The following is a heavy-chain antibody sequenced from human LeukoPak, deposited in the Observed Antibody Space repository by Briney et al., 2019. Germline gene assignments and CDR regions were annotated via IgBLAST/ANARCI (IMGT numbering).Heavy chain of an antibody. V-gene: IGHV3-21*01. J-gene: IGHJ4*02. CDR1: RCTFSSYS. Sequence: GGSLRLSCAASRCTFSSYSMNWVRQAPGKGLEWVSSISSSSSYIYYADSVKGRFTISRDNAKNSLYLQMNSLRAEDTAVYYCARAMTGVLYGSGSFWGQGTLVTVSS. CDR3: ARAMTGVLYGSGSF. D-gene: IGHD3-10*01. CDR2: ISSSSSYI.